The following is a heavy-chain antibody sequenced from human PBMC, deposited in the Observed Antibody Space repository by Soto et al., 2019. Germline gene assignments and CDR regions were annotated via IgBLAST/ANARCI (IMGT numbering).Heavy chain of an antibody. J-gene: IGHJ6*02. V-gene: IGHV3-30*03. CDR1: GFTFSDYA. CDR2: MSHDGSAK. Sequence: QVQLVESGGGVVQPGRSLRLSCTASGFTFSDYAMHWVRQAPGKGLEWVAVMSHDGSAKYHADSVKGRFTISRDNSKNALYLQVNSLRADDTAVYYCARPFPDKTYYYSGMDVWGQGTAVTVSS. CDR3: ARPFPDKTYYYSGMDV. D-gene: IGHD2-21*01.